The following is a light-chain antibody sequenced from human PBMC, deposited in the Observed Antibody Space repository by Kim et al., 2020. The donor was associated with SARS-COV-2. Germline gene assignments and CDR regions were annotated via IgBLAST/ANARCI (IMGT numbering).Light chain of an antibody. Sequence: EIVMTQSPGTLSLSPGERAILSCRASQNVDHNHLAWYQQRPGQAPRPLMYGASIRAAGIPDRFSGSGSGTDFTLTISRLEPEDFAVYFCQQYGNSITVGKGTRLEIK. CDR2: GAS. CDR3: QQYGNSIT. V-gene: IGKV3-20*01. J-gene: IGKJ5*01. CDR1: QNVDHNH.